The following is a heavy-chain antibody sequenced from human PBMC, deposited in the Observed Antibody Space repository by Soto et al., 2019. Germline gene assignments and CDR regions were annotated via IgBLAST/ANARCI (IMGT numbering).Heavy chain of an antibody. D-gene: IGHD6-19*01. Sequence: QVQLQESGPGLVKPSETLSLTCADSGASITDNNWWSWVRQSPGKGLEWIGEVVHWGTSNYNPSLGSRVTVSMDRSKNQVSLTLISVTAADSAVYYCARHVGVPGTRGFDYWGQGILVTVSS. CDR3: ARHVGVPGTRGFDY. V-gene: IGHV4-4*02. CDR1: GASITDNNW. CDR2: VVHWGTS. J-gene: IGHJ4*02.